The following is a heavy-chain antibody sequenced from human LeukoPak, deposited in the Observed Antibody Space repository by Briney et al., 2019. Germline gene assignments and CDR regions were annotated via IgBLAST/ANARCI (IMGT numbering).Heavy chain of an antibody. CDR1: GFTFNSYG. CDR2: VRSDGGSE. D-gene: IGHD2-2*01. Sequence: GGSLRLSCATSGFTFNSYGRNWVRQAPGKGLEWVAFVRSDGGSEYYADSVKGRFSISRDNSKRTVDLQMNSLRLEDTAIYYCAKDRYSTSSTFTINPFDYWGQGILVTVSS. V-gene: IGHV3-30*02. J-gene: IGHJ4*02. CDR3: AKDRYSTSSTFTINPFDY.